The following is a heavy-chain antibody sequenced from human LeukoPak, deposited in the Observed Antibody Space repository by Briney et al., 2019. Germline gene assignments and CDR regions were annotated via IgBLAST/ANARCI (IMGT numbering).Heavy chain of an antibody. CDR1: GFTFSSYS. J-gene: IGHJ4*02. D-gene: IGHD3-22*01. CDR2: IKSKTDGGTT. CDR3: STTYYYDSSEGY. Sequence: GGSLRLSCAASGFTFSSYSMNWVRQAPGKGLEWVGRIKSKTDGGTTDYAAPVKGRFTISRDDSKNTLYLQMNSLKTEDTAVYYCSTTYYYDSSEGYWGQGTLVTVSS. V-gene: IGHV3-15*07.